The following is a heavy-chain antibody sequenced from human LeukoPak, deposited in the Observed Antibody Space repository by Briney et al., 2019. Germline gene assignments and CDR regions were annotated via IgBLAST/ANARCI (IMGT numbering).Heavy chain of an antibody. CDR2: ISSSSSYI. Sequence: GGALRLSCAASGFTFSSHGMNWVRQAPGKGLEWVSSISSSSSYIYYADSVKGRFTISRDNAKNSLYLQMNSLRAEDTAVYYCARDGQQLVDYWGQGTLVTVSS. D-gene: IGHD6-13*01. V-gene: IGHV3-21*01. CDR3: ARDGQQLVDY. J-gene: IGHJ4*02. CDR1: GFTFSSHG.